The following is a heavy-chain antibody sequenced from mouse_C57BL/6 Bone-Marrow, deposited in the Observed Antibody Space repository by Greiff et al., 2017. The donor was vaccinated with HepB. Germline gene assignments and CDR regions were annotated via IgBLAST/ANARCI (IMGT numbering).Heavy chain of an antibody. D-gene: IGHD1-1*01. CDR2: IDPSDSYT. V-gene: IGHV1-50*01. J-gene: IGHJ3*01. CDR1: GYTFTSYW. Sequence: QVQLQQPGAELVKPGASVKLSCKASGYTFTSYWMQWVKQRPGQGLEWIGEIDPSDSYTNYNQKFKGKATLTVDTSSSTAYMQLSSLTSDDSAVYYCARSTTVVSYWGQGTLVTVSA. CDR3: ARSTTVVSY.